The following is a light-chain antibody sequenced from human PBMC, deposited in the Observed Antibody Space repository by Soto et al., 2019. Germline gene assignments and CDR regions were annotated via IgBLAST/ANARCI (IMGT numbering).Light chain of an antibody. CDR3: QQYGRSWT. CDR2: GAS. Sequence: EIVLTQSPGTLSLSPGERVTLSCRASQSVRNSYSAWYQQRPGQAPRLLIYGASSRATGIPDRFSGSGSGTEFTLTISRLEPEDFAVYYCQQYGRSWTLSQGTNLEIK. CDR1: QSVRNSY. J-gene: IGKJ1*01. V-gene: IGKV3-20*01.